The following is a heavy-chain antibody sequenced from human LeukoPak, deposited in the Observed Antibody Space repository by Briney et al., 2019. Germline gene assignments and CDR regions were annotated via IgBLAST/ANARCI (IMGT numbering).Heavy chain of an antibody. V-gene: IGHV3-53*01. CDR1: GFTASSNY. CDR2: IYSGGST. J-gene: IGHJ4*02. Sequence: PGGSLRLSCAASGFTASSNYMSWVRQAPGKGLEWVSVIYSGGSTYYADSVKGRFTISRDNSKNTLYLQMNSLRAEDTAVYYCARASSSGWYVQFDYWGQGTLVTVSS. CDR3: ARASSSGWYVQFDY. D-gene: IGHD6-19*01.